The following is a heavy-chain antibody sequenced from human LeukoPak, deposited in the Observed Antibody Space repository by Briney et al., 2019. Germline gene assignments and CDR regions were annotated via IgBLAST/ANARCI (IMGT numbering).Heavy chain of an antibody. CDR2: IYTSGST. J-gene: IGHJ6*03. V-gene: IGHV4-4*07. CDR3: ARGAFLMVRGVTAYYYYYMDV. Sequence: ASETLSLTCTVSGGSISSYYWSWIRQPAGKGLEWIGRIYTSGSTNYNPSLKSRVTISVDTSKSQFSLKLTSVTAADTAVYYCARGAFLMVRGVTAYYYYYMDVWGKGTTVTVSS. CDR1: GGSISSYY. D-gene: IGHD3-10*01.